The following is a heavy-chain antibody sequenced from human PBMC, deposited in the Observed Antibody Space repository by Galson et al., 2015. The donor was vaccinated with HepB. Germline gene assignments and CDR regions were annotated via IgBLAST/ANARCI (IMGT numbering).Heavy chain of an antibody. V-gene: IGHV4-59*08. Sequence: TLSLTCTVSGGSISSYYWSWIRQPPGKGLEWIGYIYYSGSTNYNPSLKSRVTISVDTSKNQFSLKLSSVTAADTAVYYCARIGSGSYDWFDPWGQGTLVTVSS. J-gene: IGHJ5*02. CDR2: IYYSGST. CDR1: GGSISSYY. CDR3: ARIGSGSYDWFDP. D-gene: IGHD3-10*01.